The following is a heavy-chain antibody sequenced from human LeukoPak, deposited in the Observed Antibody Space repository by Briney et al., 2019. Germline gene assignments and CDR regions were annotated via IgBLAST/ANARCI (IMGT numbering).Heavy chain of an antibody. D-gene: IGHD1-1*01. Sequence: SGPTLVNPTQTLTLTCTFSGFLLSTSGVDVGWIRQPPGKALEWLALIYWNDDKRYSPSLESRLTITKDTSKNQVVLTMTNMDPVDTATYYCALSTTVGSPFDYWSQGTLVTVSS. CDR3: ALSTTVGSPFDY. J-gene: IGHJ4*02. CDR2: IYWNDDK. CDR1: GFLLSTSGVD. V-gene: IGHV2-5*01.